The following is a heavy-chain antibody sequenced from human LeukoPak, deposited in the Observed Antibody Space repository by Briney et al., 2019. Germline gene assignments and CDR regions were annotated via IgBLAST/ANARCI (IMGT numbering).Heavy chain of an antibody. V-gene: IGHV3-21*01. CDR2: ISSSGSYI. CDR1: GFTFSSYS. CDR3: AKDHYVLRTFGWPRD. D-gene: IGHD3-9*01. J-gene: IGHJ4*02. Sequence: GGSLRLSCAASGFTFSSYSMNWVRQAPGKGLEWVSSISSSGSYIYYADSVKGRFTISRDNAKNSLYLQMNSLRAEDTAVYYCAKDHYVLRTFGWPRDWGQGTLVMVSS.